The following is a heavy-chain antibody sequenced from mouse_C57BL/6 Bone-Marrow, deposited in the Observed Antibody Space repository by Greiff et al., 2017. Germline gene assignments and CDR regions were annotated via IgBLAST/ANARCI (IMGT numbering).Heavy chain of an antibody. V-gene: IGHV1-81*01. CDR2: IYPRNGNT. D-gene: IGHD2-4*01. CDR1: GYTFTSYG. CDR3: AREMINEYYCDY. Sequence: VKLQESGAELARPGASVKLSCKASGYTFTSYGISWVKQRTGQGLEWIGEIYPRNGNTYYNEKFKGKATMTADKSSSTAYMELRSLTSEDSAVYFCAREMINEYYCDYWGQGTTLTVSS. J-gene: IGHJ2*01.